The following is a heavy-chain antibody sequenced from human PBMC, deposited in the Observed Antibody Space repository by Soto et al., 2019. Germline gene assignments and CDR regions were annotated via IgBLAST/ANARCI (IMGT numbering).Heavy chain of an antibody. CDR2: INTISTYI. V-gene: IGHV3-21*01. J-gene: IGHJ4*02. Sequence: PGGSLRPSCAASGVNFNTHSRNWVRQAPGKGLEWVSSINTISTYIYYADSVKGRFTISRDNAKNSLYLQMDSLRAEDTAVYYCAGGVADYYDSSGYFAYWGQGALVTVYS. CDR3: AGGVADYYDSSGYFAY. D-gene: IGHD3-22*01. CDR1: GVNFNTHS.